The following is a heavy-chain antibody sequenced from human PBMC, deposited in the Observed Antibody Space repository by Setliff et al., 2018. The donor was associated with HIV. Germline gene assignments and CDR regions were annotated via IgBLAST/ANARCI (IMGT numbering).Heavy chain of an antibody. Sequence: ASVKVSCKTSGYTFTSYTTHWVRQAPGQGLEWMGLINPSDGSTSYAPKFQDRVTMTRDTSTTTVYMELSSLRSDDAAVYYCTGDYNSGSNRFDYWGQGTPVTVSS. J-gene: IGHJ4*02. CDR3: TGDYNSGSNRFDY. V-gene: IGHV1-46*01. CDR1: GYTFTSYT. D-gene: IGHD3-10*01. CDR2: INPSDGST.